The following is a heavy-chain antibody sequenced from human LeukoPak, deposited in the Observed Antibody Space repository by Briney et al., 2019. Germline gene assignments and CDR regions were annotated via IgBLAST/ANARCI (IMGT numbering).Heavy chain of an antibody. CDR1: GASISSYY. CDR2: IHTNAGS. Sequence: SETLSLTCTVSGASISSYYWSWIRQPPGKRLEWIGFIHTNAGSNYNPSLKSRVTTSTDTSKNQFSLSLSSVTDADTAVYFCARHGFSASGTTGWLDPWGHGTLVTVSS. D-gene: IGHD1-1*01. J-gene: IGHJ5*02. V-gene: IGHV4-4*09. CDR3: ARHGFSASGTTGWLDP.